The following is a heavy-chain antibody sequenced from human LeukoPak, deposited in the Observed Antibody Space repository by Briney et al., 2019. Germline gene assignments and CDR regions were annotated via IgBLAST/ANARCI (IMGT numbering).Heavy chain of an antibody. CDR3: ARLLAVAGSGSGFDY. CDR2: ISGSGGST. J-gene: IGHJ4*02. CDR1: GFTFSSYA. V-gene: IGHV3-23*01. Sequence: PGGSLRLSCAASGFTFSSYAMSWVRQAPGKGLEWVSAISGSGGSTYYADSVKGRFTISRDNSKNTLYLQMNSLRAEDTAVYYCARLLAVAGSGSGFDYWGQGTLVTVSS. D-gene: IGHD6-19*01.